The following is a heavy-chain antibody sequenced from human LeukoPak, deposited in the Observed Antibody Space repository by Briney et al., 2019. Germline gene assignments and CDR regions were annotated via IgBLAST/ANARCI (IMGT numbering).Heavy chain of an antibody. J-gene: IGHJ1*01. D-gene: IGHD5-12*01. CDR3: ARDVSGSEYFQP. CDR2: INPNSGGT. V-gene: IGHV1-2*02. CDR1: GYTFTGYY. Sequence: ASVKVSCKASGYTFTGYYMHWVRQAPGQGLEWMGWINPNSGGTNYAQKFQGRVTMTRDTSISTAYMELSRLRSDDTAVYYCARDVSGSEYFQPWGQGTLVTVSS.